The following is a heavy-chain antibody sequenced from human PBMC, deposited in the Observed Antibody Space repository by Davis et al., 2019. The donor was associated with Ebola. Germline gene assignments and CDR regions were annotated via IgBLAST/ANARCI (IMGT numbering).Heavy chain of an antibody. CDR1: GFTFSSYA. CDR3: ARSGYPLDYYGMDV. Sequence: PGGSLRLSCAASGFTFSSYAMHWVRQAPGKGLEWVAVIWYDGSNKYYADSVKGRFTISRDNSKNTLYLQMNSLRAEDTAVYYCARSGYPLDYYGMDVWGQGTTVTVSS. D-gene: IGHD3-3*01. V-gene: IGHV3-33*08. J-gene: IGHJ6*02. CDR2: IWYDGSNK.